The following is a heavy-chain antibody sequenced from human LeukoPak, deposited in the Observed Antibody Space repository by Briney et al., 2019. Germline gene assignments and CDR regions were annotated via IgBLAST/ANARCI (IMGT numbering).Heavy chain of an antibody. CDR1: GFTFDGYA. CDR3: AKGIVVVPAALDY. Sequence: GRSLRLSCAASGFTFDGYAMHWVRQAPGKGLEWVSGISWNSGSIGYADSVKGRFTISRDNAKNSLYLQMNSLRAEDTALYYCAKGIVVVPAALDYWGQGTLVTVSS. V-gene: IGHV3-9*01. D-gene: IGHD2-2*01. CDR2: ISWNSGSI. J-gene: IGHJ4*02.